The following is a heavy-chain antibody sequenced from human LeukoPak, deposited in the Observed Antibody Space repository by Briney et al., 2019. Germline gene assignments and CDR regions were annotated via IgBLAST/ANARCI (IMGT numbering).Heavy chain of an antibody. CDR1: GCSISSYY. J-gene: IGHJ4*02. CDR2: IYHSGST. CDR3: ARGSYFGSGSRFDY. Sequence: SETLSLTCTVSGCSISSYYWSWIRQPPGKGLEWIGYIYHSGSTNYNPSLTSRVAISVDTSKNQFSLKVRSVTAADTAVYYCARGSYFGSGSRFDYWGRGTLVTVSS. V-gene: IGHV4-59*01. D-gene: IGHD3-10*01.